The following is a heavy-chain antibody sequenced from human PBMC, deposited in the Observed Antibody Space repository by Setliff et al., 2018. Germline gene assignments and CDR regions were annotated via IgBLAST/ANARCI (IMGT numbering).Heavy chain of an antibody. J-gene: IGHJ4*02. CDR1: VDSLISGHYY. Sequence: SETLSLTCIVSVDSLISGHYYWSWVRQPPGKGLEWIGRIYYTGTTYYNPSLKSRITMSVDTSKKQFSLKLSSVTAADTAVYYCARRETYYNFWSGYYAYWGQGTLVTSPQ. CDR3: ARRETYYNFWSGYYAY. CDR2: IYYTGTT. V-gene: IGHV4-61*01. D-gene: IGHD3-3*01.